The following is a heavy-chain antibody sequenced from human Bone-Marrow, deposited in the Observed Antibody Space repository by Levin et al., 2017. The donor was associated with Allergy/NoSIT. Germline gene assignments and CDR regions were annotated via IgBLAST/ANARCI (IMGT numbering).Heavy chain of an antibody. V-gene: IGHV2-5*02. CDR1: SLTTAGVG. CDR2: IYWDDDT. J-gene: IGHJ4*02. D-gene: IGHD6-19*01. Sequence: SLTTAGVGVGWIRQPPGKALEWLALIYWDDDTRYSPSLRPRLTITKDTSNNQVVFTMTHMDPVDTGTYYCAHRRSGLEVFDYWGQGTLVTVSS. CDR3: AHRRSGLEVFDY.